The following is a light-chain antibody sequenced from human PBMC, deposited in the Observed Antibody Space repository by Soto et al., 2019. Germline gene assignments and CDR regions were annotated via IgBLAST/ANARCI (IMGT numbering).Light chain of an antibody. V-gene: IGKV3-15*01. CDR1: QTVRSN. Sequence: EIVMTQSPATLSVSPGERGTLSCRASQTVRSNFLAWYQQKPGQAPRLLIHEISTRATGIPARFSGSGSWTASTLTISSLQSEDLGVYFCQQYSDWPLTFGPGTKVEI. J-gene: IGKJ3*01. CDR3: QQYSDWPLT. CDR2: EIS.